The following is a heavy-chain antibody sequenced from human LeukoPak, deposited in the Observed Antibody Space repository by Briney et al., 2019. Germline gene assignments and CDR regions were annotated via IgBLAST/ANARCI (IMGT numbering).Heavy chain of an antibody. J-gene: IGHJ6*03. V-gene: IGHV4-59*01. CDR1: GGSISSYY. D-gene: IGHD1-14*01. Sequence: SETLSLTCTVSGGSISSYYWSWIRQPPGKGLEWIGYIYYSGSTNYNPSLKSRVTISVDTSKNQFSLKLSSVTAADTAVDYCARGVNLYYYYYYMDVWGKGPRSPSP. CDR2: IYYSGST. CDR3: ARGVNLYYYYYYMDV.